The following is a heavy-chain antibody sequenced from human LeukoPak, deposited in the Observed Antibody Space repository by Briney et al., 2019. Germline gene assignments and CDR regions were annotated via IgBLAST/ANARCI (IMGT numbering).Heavy chain of an antibody. V-gene: IGHV3-7*01. D-gene: IGHD2-8*01. CDR1: GFTFSSYW. CDR2: INQDGSQK. CDR3: ARLKDDVTKLDY. Sequence: GGSLRLSCAASGFTFSSYWMSWVRQAPGKGLEWVASINQDGSQKRYMDSVQGRFTISRDNTKNSLFLQMNSLRAEDTAVYYCARLKDDVTKLDYWGQGTLVTVSS. J-gene: IGHJ4*02.